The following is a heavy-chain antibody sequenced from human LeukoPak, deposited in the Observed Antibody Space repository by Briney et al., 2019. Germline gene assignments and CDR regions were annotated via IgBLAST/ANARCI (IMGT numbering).Heavy chain of an antibody. J-gene: IGHJ6*02. Sequence: ASVRVSCKASGYTFTSYDINWVRQAPGQGLEWMGWMNPNSGNTGYAQKFQGRFTMTMNTSISTAYMELSSLRSEDTAVYYCARYGKVVGMDVWGQGTTVTVSS. D-gene: IGHD3-22*01. CDR2: MNPNSGNT. CDR1: GYTFTSYD. CDR3: ARYGKVVGMDV. V-gene: IGHV1-8*01.